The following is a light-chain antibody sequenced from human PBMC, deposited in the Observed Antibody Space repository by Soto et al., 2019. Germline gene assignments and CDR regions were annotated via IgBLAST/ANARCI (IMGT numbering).Light chain of an antibody. J-gene: IGLJ2*01. CDR2: EVR. CDR3: SSYISSSTFVV. Sequence: QSVLTQPASVSGSPGQSITIACTGTNRDVGSYNLVSWYQQRPGEAPKLIISEVRNRPSGISYRFTGSKSGNTASLTISGLQAEDEADYYCSSYISSSTFVVFGGGTKVTVL. V-gene: IGLV2-14*01. CDR1: NRDVGSYNL.